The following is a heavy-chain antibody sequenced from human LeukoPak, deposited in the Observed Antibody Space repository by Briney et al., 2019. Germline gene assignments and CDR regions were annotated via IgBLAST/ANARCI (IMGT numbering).Heavy chain of an antibody. CDR3: ARDFI. CDR1: GFTFSSHW. J-gene: IGHJ4*02. CDR2: IKQDGSEV. Sequence: GESLRLSCVGSGFTFSSHWMSWVRQAPGKGLEGVANIKQDGSEVDYVDSVKGRFTISRDNAKNSLFLQMNSLRAEDTAVYYCARDFIWGQGTLVTASA. V-gene: IGHV3-7*05. D-gene: IGHD3-10*01.